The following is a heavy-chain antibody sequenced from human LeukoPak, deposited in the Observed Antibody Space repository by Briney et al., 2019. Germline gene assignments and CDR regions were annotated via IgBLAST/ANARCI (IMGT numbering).Heavy chain of an antibody. D-gene: IGHD6-13*01. V-gene: IGHV4-34*01. CDR2: INHSGST. Sequence: SETLSLTCAVYGGSFSGYYWSWIRQPPGKGLEWIGEINHSGSTNYNPSLKSRVTISVDKSKNQFSLKLSSVTAADTAVYYCARGYGSSWYDTWGQGTLVTVSS. CDR3: ARGYGSSWYDT. J-gene: IGHJ5*02. CDR1: GGSFSGYY.